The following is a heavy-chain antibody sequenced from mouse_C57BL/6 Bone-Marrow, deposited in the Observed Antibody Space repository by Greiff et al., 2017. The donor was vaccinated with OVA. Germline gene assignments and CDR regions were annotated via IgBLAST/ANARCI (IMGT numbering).Heavy chain of an antibody. J-gene: IGHJ2*01. CDR3: ARGSH. D-gene: IGHD1-1*01. Sequence: EVNVVESGGDLVKPGGSLKLSCAASGFTFSSYAMSWVRQTPDQSLEWVATISSGGSYTYYPDSVKGRFTISRDNAKITLYLQMGSLKSEDTAMYYCARGSHWGQGTTLTVSS. CDR1: GFTFSSYA. CDR2: ISSGGSYT. V-gene: IGHV5-6*01.